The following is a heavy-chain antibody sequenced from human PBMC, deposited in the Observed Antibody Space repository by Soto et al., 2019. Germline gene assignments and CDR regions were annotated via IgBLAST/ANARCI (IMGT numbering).Heavy chain of an antibody. CDR2: ISGSGGST. V-gene: IGHV3-23*01. CDR1: GFTFSSYA. D-gene: IGHD3-9*01. Sequence: GGFLRLSCAASGFTFSSYAMSWVRQAPGKGLEWVSAISGSGGSTYYADSVKGRFTISRDNSKNTLYLQMNSLRAEDTAVYYCAKLSTYYDILTGYYDYWGQGTLVTVSS. CDR3: AKLSTYYDILTGYYDY. J-gene: IGHJ4*02.